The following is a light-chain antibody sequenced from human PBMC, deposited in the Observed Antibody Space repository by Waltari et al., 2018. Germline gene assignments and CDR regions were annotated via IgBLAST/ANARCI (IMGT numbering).Light chain of an antibody. Sequence: DVVMTQSPLSLSVALGQPASISCWSTQRLVYRDGDTYLHWFQQRPGQSPRPLIYKVSSRDSGGPDRFSGSGSGTDFTLKISRVEAEDVGVYYCMQSTHWPLPFGGGTKVELK. J-gene: IGKJ4*01. CDR3: MQSTHWPLP. V-gene: IGKV2-30*01. CDR1: QRLVYRDGDTY. CDR2: KVS.